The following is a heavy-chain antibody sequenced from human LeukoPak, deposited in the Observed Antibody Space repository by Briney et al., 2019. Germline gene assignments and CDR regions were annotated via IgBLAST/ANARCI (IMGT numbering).Heavy chain of an antibody. Sequence: GGSLRLSCAASGFTFSSHAMSCVRQTPGKGLEWVSTISGRGDGTYYADSVKGRFTNSRDNSKNTRYLQMNSLRAEDTAVYYCATDKGYSYGFFGYWGQGTLVTVSS. CDR1: GFTFSSHA. CDR3: ATDKGYSYGFFGY. V-gene: IGHV3-23*01. J-gene: IGHJ4*02. D-gene: IGHD5-18*01. CDR2: ISGRGDGT.